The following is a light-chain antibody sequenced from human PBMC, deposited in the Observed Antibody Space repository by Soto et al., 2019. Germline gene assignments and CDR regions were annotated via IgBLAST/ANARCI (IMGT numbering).Light chain of an antibody. CDR1: QSVSSN. Sequence: EIVMTQSPATRSVSTGERATLSCRASQSVSSNLAWYQQKPGQAPRLLIYGASTRATGIPARFSGSGSGTEFTLTSSILQSEDFAVYYGQPDNNWPPRTFGQGTTVEIK. CDR3: QPDNNWPPRT. J-gene: IGKJ1*01. V-gene: IGKV3-15*01. CDR2: GAS.